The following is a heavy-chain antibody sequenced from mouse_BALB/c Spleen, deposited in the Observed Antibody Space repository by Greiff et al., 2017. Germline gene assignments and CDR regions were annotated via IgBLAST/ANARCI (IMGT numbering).Heavy chain of an antibody. CDR3: VTEAYYPFMDY. CDR2: IRSKSNNYAT. Sequence: EVKLVESGGGLVQPKGSLKLSCAASGFTFNTYAMNWVRQAPGKGLEWVARIRSKSNNYATYYADSVKDRFTISRDDSQSMLYLQMNNLKTEDTAMYYCVTEAYYPFMDYWGQGTSVTVSS. V-gene: IGHV10-1*02. D-gene: IGHD1-1*02. CDR1: GFTFNTYA. J-gene: IGHJ4*01.